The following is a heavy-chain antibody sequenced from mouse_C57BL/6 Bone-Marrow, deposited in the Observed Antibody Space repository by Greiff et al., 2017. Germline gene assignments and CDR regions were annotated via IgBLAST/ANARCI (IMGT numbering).Heavy chain of an antibody. V-gene: IGHV1-50*01. CDR3: ARGGNCGFFFDY. CDR1: GYTFTSYW. D-gene: IGHD2-1*01. CDR2: IDPSDSYT. Sequence: QVQLQQPGAELVKPGASVKLSCKASGYTFTSYWMQWVKQRPGQGLEWIGEIDPSDSYTNYNQKFKGKATLTVDTSSSTAYMQLSSLTSEASAVYYCARGGNCGFFFDYWGQGTTLTVSS. J-gene: IGHJ2*01.